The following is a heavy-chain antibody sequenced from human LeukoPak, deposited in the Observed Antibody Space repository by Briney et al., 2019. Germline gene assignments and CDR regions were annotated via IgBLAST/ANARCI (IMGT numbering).Heavy chain of an antibody. V-gene: IGHV1-18*04. CDR2: ISAYNGNT. Sequence: WASVKVSCKASGYTFTSHGISWVRQAPGQGLEWMGWISAYNGNTNYVQKLQGRVTMTTDTSTSTAYMELRSLRSDDTAVYYCARDLGLPVAGSTPWGQGTLVTVSS. CDR3: ARDLGLPVAGSTP. CDR1: GYTFTSHG. J-gene: IGHJ5*02. D-gene: IGHD2-21*02.